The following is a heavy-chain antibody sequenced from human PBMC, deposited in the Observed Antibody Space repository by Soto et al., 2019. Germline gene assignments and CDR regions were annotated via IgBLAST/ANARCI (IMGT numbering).Heavy chain of an antibody. V-gene: IGHV4-30-2*01. J-gene: IGHJ4*02. CDR3: ARGGGFVDY. D-gene: IGHD2-15*01. CDR2: IYHSGST. CDR1: GGSISSGGYS. Sequence: SETLSLTCAVSGGSISSGGYSWSWIRQPPGKGLEWIGYIYHSGSTYYNPSLKSRVTISVDRSKNQFSLKLSSVTAADTAVYYCARGGGFVDYWGQGTLVTASS.